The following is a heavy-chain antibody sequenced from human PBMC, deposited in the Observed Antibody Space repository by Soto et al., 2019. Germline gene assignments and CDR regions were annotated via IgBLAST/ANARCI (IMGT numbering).Heavy chain of an antibody. CDR1: GFTFIYYS. D-gene: IGHD2-21*02. Sequence: GGSMILSCAPAGFTFIYYSMHWVRQAPGQGLVWVSHIHSDGSSTTYADSVKGRFTISRDNAKNTLYLQMNSLRAEDTAVYYCARGDKGGFDLWGQGTTVTV. CDR3: ARGDKGGFDL. CDR2: IHSDGSST. V-gene: IGHV3-74*01. J-gene: IGHJ3*01.